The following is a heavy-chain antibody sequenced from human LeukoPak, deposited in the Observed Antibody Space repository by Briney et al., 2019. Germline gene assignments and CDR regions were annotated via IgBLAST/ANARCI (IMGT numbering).Heavy chain of an antibody. J-gene: IGHJ6*03. Sequence: SETLSLTCSVSGASLNNFYWSWIRQPAGKGLEWIGRFYTSGHTSYNPSLKSRVTISVDTSKNQFSLKLSSVTAADTAVYYCAKRLRSYYYYYMDVWGKGTTVTVSS. CDR3: AKRLRSYYYYYMDV. CDR2: FYTSGHT. CDR1: GASLNNFY. V-gene: IGHV4-4*07.